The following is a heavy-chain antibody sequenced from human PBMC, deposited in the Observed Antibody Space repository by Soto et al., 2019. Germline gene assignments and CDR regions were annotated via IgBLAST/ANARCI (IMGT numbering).Heavy chain of an antibody. CDR2: IYWDDDK. J-gene: IGHJ4*02. V-gene: IGHV2-5*02. D-gene: IGHD3-10*01. CDR3: AHTVVRGVIRVYFDY. CDR1: GFSLSTSGVG. Sequence: QITLKESGPTLVKPTQTLTLTCTFSGFSLSTSGVGVGWIRQPPGKALEWLALIYWDDDKRYSPSLKSRLTIXXDXPXNQVVLTMTNMDPVDTATYYCAHTVVRGVIRVYFDYWGQGTLVTVSS.